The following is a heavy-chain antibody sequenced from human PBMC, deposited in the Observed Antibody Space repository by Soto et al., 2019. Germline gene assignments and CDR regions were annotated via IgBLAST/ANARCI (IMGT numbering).Heavy chain of an antibody. J-gene: IGHJ3*01. CDR3: AHAYGGTSWPNDAFDV. D-gene: IGHD2-21*01. V-gene: IGHV2-5*02. CDR2: IFWDDDP. CDR1: GFSFSADGVA. Sequence: QITLKESGPTVVKPTQTLTLTCIFSGFSFSADGVAVGWIRQPPGKALEWLALIFWDDDPRYSPSLNSRLTSTKDTSKNQVVLTMTHMDPVDTGTYYCAHAYGGTSWPNDAFDVWGQGTVVTVSS.